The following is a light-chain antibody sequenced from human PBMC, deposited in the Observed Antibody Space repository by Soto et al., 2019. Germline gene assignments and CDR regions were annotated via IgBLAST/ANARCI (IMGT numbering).Light chain of an antibody. Sequence: IQMTQSPSSRSSSVGDRVTITCRASQRISSYLNWYQQKPGKAPRLLIYAASTLQSGVPSGFSGSGSATIFTLTISSVQPEDSAIYYCQQSHTTPRTCGRGTKVEIK. CDR2: AAS. J-gene: IGKJ1*01. CDR1: QRISSY. CDR3: QQSHTTPRT. V-gene: IGKV1-39*01.